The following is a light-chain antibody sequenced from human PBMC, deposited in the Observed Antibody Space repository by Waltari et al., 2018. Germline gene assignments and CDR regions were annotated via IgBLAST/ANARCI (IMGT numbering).Light chain of an antibody. CDR3: QQYDSFWS. CDR2: RVT. CDR1: QTIISW. Sequence: DIQMTQSPSTLSASIGDRVTITCRASQTIISWLAWYQQKPGQAPRLLIYRVTALETGVPSRFSGTGSGTEFTLTINGLQPDDSATYFCQQYDSFWSFGQGTKVEVK. V-gene: IGKV1-5*03. J-gene: IGKJ1*01.